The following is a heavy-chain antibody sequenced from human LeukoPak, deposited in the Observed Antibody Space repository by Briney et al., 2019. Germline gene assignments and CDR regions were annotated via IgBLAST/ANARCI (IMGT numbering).Heavy chain of an antibody. CDR2: IRYDGSNK. Sequence: PGGSLRLSCAASGFTFSSYGMHWVRQAPGKGLEWVAFIRYDGSNKYYADSVKGRFTISRDNSKNTLYLQMNSLRAEDTAVYYCAKDARRASYCGSDCYSNFDYWGQGTLVTVSS. V-gene: IGHV3-30*02. CDR1: GFTFSSYG. CDR3: AKDARRASYCGSDCYSNFDY. D-gene: IGHD2-21*01. J-gene: IGHJ4*02.